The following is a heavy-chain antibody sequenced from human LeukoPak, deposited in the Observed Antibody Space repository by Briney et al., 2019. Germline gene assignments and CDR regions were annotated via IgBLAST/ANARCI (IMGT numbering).Heavy chain of an antibody. CDR3: ARERYGDYRVDY. CDR2: ISGTGGTT. CDR1: GFTFSSSA. D-gene: IGHD4-11*01. J-gene: IGHJ4*02. Sequence: GGSLRLSCAASGFTFSSSAMNWVRKAPGKGLEWVSTISGTGGTTYSADSVKCRFTIPRDNSKNTLSLQMNSLRPEDTAVYFCARERYGDYRVDYWGQGTLVTVSS. V-gene: IGHV3-23*01.